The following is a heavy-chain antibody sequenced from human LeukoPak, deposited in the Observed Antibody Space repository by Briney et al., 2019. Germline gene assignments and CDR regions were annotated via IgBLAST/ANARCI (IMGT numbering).Heavy chain of an antibody. V-gene: IGHV3-74*01. CDR1: GFTVSDYW. J-gene: IGHJ4*02. Sequence: GGSLRLSWAAAGFTVSDYWMGSVSQDTGQRLLCVSRIKGDGSETNYADSVKGRFTIFRDNAKNTLYLQMNSLRVEDTAVYYCVRGHVAVSVIVYWGQGTLVTVSS. CDR3: VRGHVAVSVIVY. CDR2: IKGDGSET. D-gene: IGHD6-19*01.